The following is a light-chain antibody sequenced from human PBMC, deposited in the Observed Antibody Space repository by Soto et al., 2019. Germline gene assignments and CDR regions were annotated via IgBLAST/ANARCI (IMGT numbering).Light chain of an antibody. J-gene: IGKJ1*01. CDR1: QSVLDSSNNKNY. V-gene: IGKV4-1*01. CDR2: WAS. CDR3: QQYYTTPWT. Sequence: DIVMTQSPDSLAVSLGERATINCKSSQSVLDSSNNKNYIAWYQQKPGQPPKLLIYWASTRESGVPDRFSGSGSGTDFTLTISSLQAEDVAVYYCQQYYTTPWTFGQGTKVDIK.